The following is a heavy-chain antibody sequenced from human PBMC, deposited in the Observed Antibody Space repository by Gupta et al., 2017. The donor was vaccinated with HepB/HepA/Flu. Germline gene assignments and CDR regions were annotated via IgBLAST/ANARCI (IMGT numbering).Heavy chain of an antibody. CDR1: GFTFSSYA. CDR2: ISYDGSNK. J-gene: IGHJ4*02. CDR3: ARDGYGDYPFLFDY. D-gene: IGHD4-17*01. V-gene: IGHV3-30-3*01. Sequence: GSLRLSCAASGFTFSSYAMHWVRQAPGKGLEWVAVISYDGSNKYYADSVKGRFTISRDNSKNTLYLQMNSLRAEDTAVYYCARDGYGDYPFLFDYWGQGTLVTVSS.